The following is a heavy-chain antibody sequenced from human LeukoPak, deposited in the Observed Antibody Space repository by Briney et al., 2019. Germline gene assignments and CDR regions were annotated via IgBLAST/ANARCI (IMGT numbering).Heavy chain of an antibody. V-gene: IGHV3-30*02. CDR1: GFTFSSYG. CDR2: IRYDGSNK. Sequence: GGSLRLSCAASGFTFSSYGMHWVRQAPGKGLEWVAFIRYDGSNKYYADSMKGRFTISRDNSKNTLYLQMNSLRAEDTAVYYCAKVVGASGYWGQGTLVTVSS. CDR3: AKVVGASGY. J-gene: IGHJ4*02. D-gene: IGHD1-26*01.